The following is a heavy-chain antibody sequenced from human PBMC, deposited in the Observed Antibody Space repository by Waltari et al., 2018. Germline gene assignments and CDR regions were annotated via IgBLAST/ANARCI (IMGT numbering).Heavy chain of an antibody. Sequence: VHVEESGGGLMQPGGSLRLSCAASGFTVSSFYMAWVRQAPGKGLEWVSLSYSGGDTYYADTVKGRFTIARDNSKNMVFLQMNSLRADDTAVYYCARETGVAVAGYGLDIWGQGTTVTVSS. V-gene: IGHV3-53*01. CDR2: SYSGGDT. D-gene: IGHD2-15*01. J-gene: IGHJ6*02. CDR1: GFTVSSFY. CDR3: ARETGVAVAGYGLDI.